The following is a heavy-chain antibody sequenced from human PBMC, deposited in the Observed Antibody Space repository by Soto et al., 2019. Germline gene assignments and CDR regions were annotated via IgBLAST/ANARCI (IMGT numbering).Heavy chain of an antibody. CDR2: ISSSSSYI. D-gene: IGHD3-9*01. CDR3: ARGRLHYDILTGYYDY. Sequence: PGGSLRLSCAASGFTFSSYSMNWVRQGPGKGLEWVSSISSSSSYIYYADSVKGRFTISRDNAKNSLYLQMNSLRAEDTAVYYCARGRLHYDILTGYYDYWGQGTLVTVSS. J-gene: IGHJ4*02. CDR1: GFTFSSYS. V-gene: IGHV3-21*01.